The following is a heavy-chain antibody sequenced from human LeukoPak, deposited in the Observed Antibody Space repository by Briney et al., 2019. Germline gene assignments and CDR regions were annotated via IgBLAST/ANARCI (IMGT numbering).Heavy chain of an antibody. CDR3: ARGVGYSGSSDDAFDI. CDR2: IYYSGST. J-gene: IGHJ3*02. CDR1: GGSISSSSYY. Sequence: PSETLSLTCTVSGGSISSSSYYWGWIRQPPGKGLEWIGSIYYSGSTYYNPSLKSRVTISVDTSKNQFSLKLSSVTAADTAVYYCARGVGYSGSSDDAFDIWGQGTMVTVSS. V-gene: IGHV4-39*01. D-gene: IGHD1-26*01.